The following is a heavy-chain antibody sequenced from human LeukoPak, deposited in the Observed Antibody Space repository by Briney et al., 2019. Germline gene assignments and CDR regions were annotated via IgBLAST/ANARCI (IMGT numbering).Heavy chain of an antibody. Sequence: GGSLRLSCAASGFTFSSYIRCWVRPPPGGGLEGSSYISSSSSTIHYADSVKGRFTISSDNAKNSLYLKMNSPRAEDTAVYYCARVSQTPGGRGYFDYWGQGTLVTVSS. D-gene: IGHD2-15*01. J-gene: IGHJ4*02. V-gene: IGHV3-48*01. CDR3: ARVSQTPGGRGYFDY. CDR1: GFTFSSYI. CDR2: ISSSSSTI.